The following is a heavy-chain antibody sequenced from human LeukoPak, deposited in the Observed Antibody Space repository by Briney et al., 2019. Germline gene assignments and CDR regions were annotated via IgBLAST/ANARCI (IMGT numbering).Heavy chain of an antibody. Sequence: ASVKVSCKASGYTFTSYYMHWVRQAPGQGLEWMGIINPSGGSTSYAQKFQGRVTMTRDTSTSTVYMELSSLRSEDTAVYYCARWGASSGYQYYFDYWGQGTLVTVSS. J-gene: IGHJ4*02. V-gene: IGHV1-46*01. CDR2: INPSGGST. CDR3: ARWGASSGYQYYFDY. CDR1: GYTFTSYY. D-gene: IGHD3-22*01.